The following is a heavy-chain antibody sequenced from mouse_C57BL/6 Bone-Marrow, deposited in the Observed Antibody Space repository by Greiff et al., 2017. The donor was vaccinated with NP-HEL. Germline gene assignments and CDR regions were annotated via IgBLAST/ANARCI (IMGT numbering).Heavy chain of an antibody. Sequence: EVQRVESGGDLVKPGGSLKLSCAASGFTFSSYGMSWVRQTPDKRLEWVATISSGGSYTYYPDSVKGRFPISSDHANNTLYLQVSSLKSEDTAMYYCARRGIYYDGSSPWFAYGGQGTLVTVSA. V-gene: IGHV5-6*01. CDR2: ISSGGSYT. CDR1: GFTFSSYG. D-gene: IGHD1-1*01. CDR3: ARRGIYYDGSSPWFAY. J-gene: IGHJ3*01.